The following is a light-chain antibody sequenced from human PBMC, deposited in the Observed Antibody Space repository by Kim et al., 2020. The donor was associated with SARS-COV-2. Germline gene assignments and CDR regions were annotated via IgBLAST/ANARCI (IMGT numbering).Light chain of an antibody. CDR2: AAS. V-gene: IGKV3-20*01. J-gene: IGKJ1*01. CDR1: QSVRNNC. CDR3: QQCGTSRT. Sequence: LSPVESAPLSCRASQSVRNNCLAWYQQKPGQSPRLLLYAASTRATGIPDRFSGSGSGTDFTLTISRLEPEDFALYFCQQCGTSRTFGRGTKVDIK.